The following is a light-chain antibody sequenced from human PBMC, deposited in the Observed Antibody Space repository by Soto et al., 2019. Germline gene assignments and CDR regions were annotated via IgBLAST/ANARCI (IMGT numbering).Light chain of an antibody. CDR2: PAS. Sequence: DIQMNQSPSSISASVGDRVTITCRASQPISSWLAWYQQVPGQAPYLLIYPASTLQSGVPSRFSGSGSGTDFTLTINSLQPEDFATYYCQQGYNFPRAFGQGTRVEI. V-gene: IGKV1-12*01. J-gene: IGKJ1*01. CDR3: QQGYNFPRA. CDR1: QPISSW.